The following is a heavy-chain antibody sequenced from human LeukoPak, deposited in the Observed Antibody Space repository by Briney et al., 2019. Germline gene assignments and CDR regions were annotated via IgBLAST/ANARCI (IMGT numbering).Heavy chain of an antibody. CDR2: IIPIFGTA. CDR1: GGTFSSYA. CDR3: AREASDYDYYYYYMDV. J-gene: IGHJ6*03. V-gene: IGHV1-69*13. D-gene: IGHD4-17*01. Sequence: SVKVSCKASGGTFSSYAISWVRQAPGQGLEWMGGIIPIFGTANYAQKFQGRVTITADESTSTAYMELSSLRSEDTAVYYCAREASDYDYYYYYMDVWGKGTTVTVSS.